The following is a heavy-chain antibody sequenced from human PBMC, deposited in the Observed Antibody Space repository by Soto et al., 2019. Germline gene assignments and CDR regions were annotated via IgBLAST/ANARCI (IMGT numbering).Heavy chain of an antibody. CDR2: IIPIFGTA. J-gene: IGHJ3*02. V-gene: IGHV1-69*06. Sequence: SVKVSCKASGDTFSTYGLTWVRQAPGQGLEWMGGIIPIFGTANYAQKFQGRVTITADKSTSTAYMELSSLRSEDTAVYYCARQWSTVVTGAFDIWGQGTMVTVSS. D-gene: IGHD2-15*01. CDR1: GDTFSTYG. CDR3: ARQWSTVVTGAFDI.